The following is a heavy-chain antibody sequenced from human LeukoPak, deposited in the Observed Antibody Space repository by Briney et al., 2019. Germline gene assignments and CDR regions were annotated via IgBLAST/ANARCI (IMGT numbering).Heavy chain of an antibody. CDR3: ARHRGGSYPFYYYYMDV. J-gene: IGHJ6*03. CDR2: IYYSGTT. V-gene: IGHV4-39*01. CDR1: GGSISSSSYY. Sequence: SETLSLTCTASGGSISSSSYYWGWVRQPPGKGLEWIGTIYYSGTTYYNPSLKSRVTISVDTSKNQFSLKLSSVTAADTAVYYCARHRGGSYPFYYYYMDVWGKGTTVTVSS. D-gene: IGHD1-26*01.